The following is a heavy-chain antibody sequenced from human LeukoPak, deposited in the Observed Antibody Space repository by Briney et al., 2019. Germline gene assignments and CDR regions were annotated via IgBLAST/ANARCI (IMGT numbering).Heavy chain of an antibody. Sequence: AASVKVSCKASGYTFTGYYMHWVRQAPGQGLEWMGWINPNSGGTNYAQKFQGRVTMTRDTSISTAYMELSRLRSDDTAVYYCARVYSGDQLLTFDPWGQGTLVTVSS. V-gene: IGHV1-2*02. CDR1: GYTFTGYY. J-gene: IGHJ5*02. CDR2: INPNSGGT. CDR3: ARVYSGDQLLTFDP. D-gene: IGHD2-2*01.